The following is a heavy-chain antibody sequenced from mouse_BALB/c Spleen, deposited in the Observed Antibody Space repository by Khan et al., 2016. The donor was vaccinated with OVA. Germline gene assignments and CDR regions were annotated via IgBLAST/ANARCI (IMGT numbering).Heavy chain of an antibody. CDR2: IRSTSYTI. CDR3: ARGNWAWFAY. Sequence: DVQLVESGGGLVQPGGSRKLSCAASGFTFRGFGMPWVRQAPEKGLEWVAYIRSTSYTITYPNTLKGRFTISRENPRKTLFLQMTSLGSEDTAMYYCARGNWAWFAYWGQGTLVTVSA. V-gene: IGHV5-17*02. D-gene: IGHD4-1*01. CDR1: GFTFRGFG. J-gene: IGHJ3*01.